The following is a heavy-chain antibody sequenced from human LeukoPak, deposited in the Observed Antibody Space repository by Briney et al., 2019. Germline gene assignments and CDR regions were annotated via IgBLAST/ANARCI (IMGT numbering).Heavy chain of an antibody. CDR2: IYYSGST. Sequence: SETLSLTCTVSGGSISSSSYYWGWIRQPPGKGLEWIGSIYYSGSTYYNPSLKSRVTISVDTSKNQFSLKLSSVTAADTAVYYCARHGYGYKSKLFDYWGQGTLVTVSS. CDR1: GGSISSSSYY. D-gene: IGHD5-12*01. CDR3: ARHGYGYKSKLFDY. J-gene: IGHJ4*02. V-gene: IGHV4-39*01.